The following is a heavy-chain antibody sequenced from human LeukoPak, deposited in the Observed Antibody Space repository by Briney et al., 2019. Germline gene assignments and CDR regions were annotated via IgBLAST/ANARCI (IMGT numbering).Heavy chain of an antibody. D-gene: IGHD2-2*02. Sequence: GGSLRLSCAASGFTFSNYSMTWVRQAPGKGLEWVSSISGSDTSTYYADSVKGRFTISRDNSKNTLELQMDSLRAEDTAVYYCTKARSASGSSCYNYWGQGILVTVSS. CDR2: ISGSDTST. CDR1: GFTFSNYS. CDR3: TKARSASGSSCYNY. J-gene: IGHJ4*02. V-gene: IGHV3-23*01.